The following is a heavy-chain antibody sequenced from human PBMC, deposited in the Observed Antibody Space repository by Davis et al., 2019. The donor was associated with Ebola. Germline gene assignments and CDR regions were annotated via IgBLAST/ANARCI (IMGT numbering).Heavy chain of an antibody. CDR2: ISSSGMTT. CDR1: GFIFSDHY. Sequence: PGGSLRLSCVASGFIFSDHYMSWIRQAPGKGLEWISYISSSGMTTYHADSVKGRFTISRDNSKNTLYLQMNSLRAEDTAVYYCAKDAIRFFDWCYYFDYWGQGTLVTVSS. CDR3: AKDAIRFFDWCYYFDY. J-gene: IGHJ4*02. D-gene: IGHD3-9*01. V-gene: IGHV3-11*04.